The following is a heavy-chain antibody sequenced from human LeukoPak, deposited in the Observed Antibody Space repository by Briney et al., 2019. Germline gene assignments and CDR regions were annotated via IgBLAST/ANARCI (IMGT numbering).Heavy chain of an antibody. J-gene: IGHJ4*02. D-gene: IGHD3-22*01. CDR2: ISGSGGST. CDR1: GFTFSSYA. CDR3: ADDSSGYYYGTNDY. Sequence: SGGSLRLSCAASGFTFSSYAMSWVRQAPGKGLEWVSAISGSGGSTYYADSVKGRFTISRDNSKNTLYLQMNSLRAEDTAVYYCADDSSGYYYGTNDYWGQGTLVTVSS. V-gene: IGHV3-23*01.